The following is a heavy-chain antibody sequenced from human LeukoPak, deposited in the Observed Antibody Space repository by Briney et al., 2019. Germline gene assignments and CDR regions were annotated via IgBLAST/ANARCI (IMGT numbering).Heavy chain of an antibody. J-gene: IGHJ6*02. CDR1: GLTFSDAW. CDR2: IKSKSHGETT. D-gene: IGHD4-11*01. Sequence: PGGSLRLSCAASGLTFSDAWMSWVRQAPGKGLEWVGRIKSKSHGETTDYAAPVNGRFTISRDDSKNMQYLEMNSLKTEDTAVYYCTADRGMTTVTAVWGQGTTVIVSS. V-gene: IGHV3-15*01. CDR3: TADRGMTTVTAV.